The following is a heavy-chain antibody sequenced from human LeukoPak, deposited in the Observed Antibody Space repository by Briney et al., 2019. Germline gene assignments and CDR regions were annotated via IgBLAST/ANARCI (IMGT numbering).Heavy chain of an antibody. D-gene: IGHD2-15*01. Sequence: GGSLRLSCAASGFTFSSYGMTWVRQAPGKGLEGVSGSGSGGSTYYEDSVKGRFTISRDNSKNTLYLQMNSLRAEDTAVYYCAKNSGGTCYSHLDYWGQGTLVTVSS. CDR1: GFTFSSYG. J-gene: IGHJ4*02. V-gene: IGHV3-23*01. CDR3: AKNSGGTCYSHLDY. CDR2: SGSGGST.